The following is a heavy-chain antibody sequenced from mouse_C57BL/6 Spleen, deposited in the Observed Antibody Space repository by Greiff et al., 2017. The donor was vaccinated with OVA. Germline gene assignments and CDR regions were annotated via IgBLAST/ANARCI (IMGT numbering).Heavy chain of an antibody. V-gene: IGHV1-72*01. CDR1: GYTFTSYW. J-gene: IGHJ2*01. D-gene: IGHD1-1*01. CDR3: ARSSTVVARYYFDY. Sequence: QVQLQQSGAELVKPGASVKLSCKASGYTFTSYWMHWVQQRPGRGLEWIGRIDPNSGGTKYNEKFKSKATLTVDKPSSTAYMQLSSLTSEDSAVYYCARSSTVVARYYFDYWGQGTTLTVSS. CDR2: IDPNSGGT.